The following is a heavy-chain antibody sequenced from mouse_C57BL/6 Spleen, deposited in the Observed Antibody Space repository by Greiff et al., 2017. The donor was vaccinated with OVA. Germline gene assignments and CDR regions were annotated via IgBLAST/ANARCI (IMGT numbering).Heavy chain of an antibody. Sequence: EVKLMESGGGLVKPGGSLKLSCAASGFTFSSYTMSWVRQTPEKRLEWVATISGGGGNTYYPDSVKGRSTIPRDNANNTLYLQMSSLRSEDTALYYCARRDIYFDYWGQGTTLTVSS. CDR3: ARRDIYFDY. CDR1: GFTFSSYT. J-gene: IGHJ2*01. V-gene: IGHV5-9*01. CDR2: ISGGGGNT.